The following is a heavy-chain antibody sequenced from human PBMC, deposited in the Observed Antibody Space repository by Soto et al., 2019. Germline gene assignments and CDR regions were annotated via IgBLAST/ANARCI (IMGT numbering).Heavy chain of an antibody. V-gene: IGHV4-4*02. CDR2: IFHGQTT. Sequence: SETLSLTCGVSGVSVSSDNWWTWVRQTPEKGLEWIGEIFHGQTTYYNPSLKSRATISVDKSKNQCSLTLTSVTAAGTGVYYCAKNGWYSADVWGQGTMVTVSS. CDR1: GVSVSSDNW. CDR3: AKNGWYSADV. J-gene: IGHJ3*01. D-gene: IGHD6-19*01.